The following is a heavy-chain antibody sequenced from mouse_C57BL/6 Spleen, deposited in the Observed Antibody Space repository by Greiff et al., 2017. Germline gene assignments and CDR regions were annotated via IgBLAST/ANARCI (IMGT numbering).Heavy chain of an antibody. CDR1: GYTFTSYG. V-gene: IGHV1-81*01. J-gene: IGHJ3*01. Sequence: QVQLKQSGAELARPGASVKLSCKASGYTFTSYGISWVKQRTGQGLEWIGEIYPRSGNTYYNEKFKGKATLTADKSSSTAYMELRSLTSEDSAVYFCATNYYGSPWFAYWGQGTLVTVSA. CDR3: ATNYYGSPWFAY. D-gene: IGHD1-1*01. CDR2: IYPRSGNT.